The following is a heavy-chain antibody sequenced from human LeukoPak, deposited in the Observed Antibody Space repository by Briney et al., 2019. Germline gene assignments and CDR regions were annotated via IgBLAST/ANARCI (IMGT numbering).Heavy chain of an antibody. Sequence: GGSLRLSCVGSGFRFDDYGMHWVRQAPGKGLEWVAGISWNSVTIEYGDSVKGRFTISRENARNSLFLQMNSLTVEDTALYYCAKSGPDTTMLHGFDKWGQGTLVAV. J-gene: IGHJ4*02. CDR3: AKSGPDTTMLHGFDK. D-gene: IGHD5-18*01. CDR2: ISWNSVTI. CDR1: GFRFDDYG. V-gene: IGHV3-9*01.